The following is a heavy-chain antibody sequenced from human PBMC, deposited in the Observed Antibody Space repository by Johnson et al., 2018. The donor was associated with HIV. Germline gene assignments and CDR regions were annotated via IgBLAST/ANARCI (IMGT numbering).Heavy chain of an antibody. CDR1: GFTVSDNY. Sequence: VQLVESGGGLVQPGGSLRLSCAASGFTVSDNYLTWVRQAPGTGLEWVSVFSTGGRTYFADSLWARFTISRDNSKNTVYLQMNSLRAEDTAVYYCAKDGFGWADAFDIWGHGTMVTVSS. J-gene: IGHJ3*02. CDR2: FSTGGRT. CDR3: AKDGFGWADAFDI. D-gene: IGHD5-24*01. V-gene: IGHV3-66*02.